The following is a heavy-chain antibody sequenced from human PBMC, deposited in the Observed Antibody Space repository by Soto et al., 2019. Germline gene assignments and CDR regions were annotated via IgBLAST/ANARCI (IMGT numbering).Heavy chain of an antibody. V-gene: IGHV1-18*01. D-gene: IGHD2-15*01. J-gene: IGHJ4*02. CDR1: GYTFTSHG. CDR3: ARRYCSGGSCCQNDY. Sequence: ASVKVSCKASGYTFTSHGISWVRQAPGQGLEWMGWISAYNGNTNYAQKLQGRVTMTTDTSTSTAYMELRSLRSDDTAVYYCARRYCSGGSCCQNDYWGQGTLVTVSS. CDR2: ISAYNGNT.